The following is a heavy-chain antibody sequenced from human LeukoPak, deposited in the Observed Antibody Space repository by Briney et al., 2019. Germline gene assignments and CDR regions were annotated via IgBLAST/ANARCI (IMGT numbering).Heavy chain of an antibody. CDR1: GGSISSYY. Sequence: SETLSLTCTVSGGSISSYYWSWIRQPPGKGLEWIGYIYYSGSTNYNPSLKSRVTISVDTSKNQFSLKLSSVTAADTAVYYCARAWDDSSGYYSGHWGQGTLVTVSS. CDR2: IYYSGST. CDR3: ARAWDDSSGYYSGH. V-gene: IGHV4-59*01. D-gene: IGHD3-22*01. J-gene: IGHJ4*02.